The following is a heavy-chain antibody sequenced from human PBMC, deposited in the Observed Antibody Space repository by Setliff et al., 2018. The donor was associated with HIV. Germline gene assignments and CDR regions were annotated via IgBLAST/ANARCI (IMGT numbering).Heavy chain of an antibody. CDR2: IHHTGYI. Sequence: PSETLSLTCAVYGGPSTDHYWNWIRQSPGMGLEWIAEIHHTGYINYNPSLRSRVSVSRDMSSNQFSLRLRSVTAADAAVYYCAAFFVTPMTTQDFWGQGTLVTVSS. J-gene: IGHJ4*02. D-gene: IGHD4-4*01. V-gene: IGHV4-34*01. CDR3: AAFFVTPMTTQDF. CDR1: GGPSTDHY.